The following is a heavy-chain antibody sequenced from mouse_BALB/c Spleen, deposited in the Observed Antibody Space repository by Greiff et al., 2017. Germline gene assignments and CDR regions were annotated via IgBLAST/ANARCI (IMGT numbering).Heavy chain of an antibody. CDR2: ISSGGSYT. D-gene: IGHD1-1*01. Sequence: EVKLVESGGGLVKPGGSLKLSCAASGFTFSSYTMSWVRQTPEKRLEWVATISSGGSYTYYPDSVKGRFTISRDNAKNTLYLQMSSLKSEDTAMYYCTRERDYVSSRDFDYWGQGTTLTVSS. V-gene: IGHV5-6-4*01. J-gene: IGHJ2*01. CDR3: TRERDYVSSRDFDY. CDR1: GFTFSSYT.